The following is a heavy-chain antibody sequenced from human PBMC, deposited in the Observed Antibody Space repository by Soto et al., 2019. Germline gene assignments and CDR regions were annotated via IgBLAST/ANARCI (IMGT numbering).Heavy chain of an antibody. J-gene: IGHJ4*02. CDR2: ISGSGSST. CDR3: AKDLEKYQLLYYFDY. CDR1: GFTFSSYA. Sequence: EVQLLESGGGLVQPGGSLRLSCAASGFTFSSYAMSWVRQAPGKGLEWVSAISGSGSSTYYADSVKGRFTISRDNSKNTLYLQMNSLRAEDTAVYYCAKDLEKYQLLYYFDYWGQGTLVTVSS. V-gene: IGHV3-23*01. D-gene: IGHD2-2*01.